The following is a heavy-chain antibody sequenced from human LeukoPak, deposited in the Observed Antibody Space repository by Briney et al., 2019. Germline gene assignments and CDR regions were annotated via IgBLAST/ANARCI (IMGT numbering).Heavy chain of an antibody. CDR3: ARDQLDAFDI. D-gene: IGHD1-1*01. Sequence: SETLSLTCTVSGGSVSSGSYYWRWIRQPPGTGLEWIGYIYYSGSTNYNPSLKSRVTISVDTSKNQFSLKLSSVTAADTAVYYCARDQLDAFDIWGQGTMVTVSS. V-gene: IGHV4-61*01. CDR2: IYYSGST. CDR1: GGSVSSGSYY. J-gene: IGHJ3*02.